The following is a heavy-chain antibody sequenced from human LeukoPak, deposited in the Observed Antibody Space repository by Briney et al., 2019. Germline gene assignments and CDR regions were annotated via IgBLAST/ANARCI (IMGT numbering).Heavy chain of an antibody. CDR1: GGSISSSRYY. D-gene: IGHD5-18*01. CDR3: AGRGRNTAMVKGLKPHWYFYL. V-gene: IGHV4-39*01. J-gene: IGHJ2*01. CDR2: IYYSGST. Sequence: SETLSLTCTVSGGSISSSRYYWGWIRQPPGKGLEWIGSIYYSGSTYYNPSLKSRVTISVDTSKNQFSLKLSSVTAADTAVYYCAGRGRNTAMVKGLKPHWYFYLWGRGTLVTVSS.